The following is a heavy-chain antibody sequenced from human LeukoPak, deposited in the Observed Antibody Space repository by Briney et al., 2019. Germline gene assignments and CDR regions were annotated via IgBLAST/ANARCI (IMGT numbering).Heavy chain of an antibody. CDR3: AKGADTAMANYFDY. Sequence: QPGGSLRLSCAASGFTFSSYGMSWVRQAPGKGLEWVSAVGGSGGSTYNADSVRGRFTISRDNFKNTLYLQMNSLRAEDTAVYYCAKGADTAMANYFDYWGQGTLVTVSP. J-gene: IGHJ4*02. V-gene: IGHV3-23*01. CDR2: VGGSGGST. CDR1: GFTFSSYG. D-gene: IGHD5-18*01.